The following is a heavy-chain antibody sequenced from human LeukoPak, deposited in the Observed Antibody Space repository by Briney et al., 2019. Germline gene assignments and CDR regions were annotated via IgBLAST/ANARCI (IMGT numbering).Heavy chain of an antibody. CDR3: ALNGDSWYLGSYYFDY. CDR2: ISAYNGNT. J-gene: IGHJ4*02. D-gene: IGHD6-13*01. CDR1: GYTFTSYG. V-gene: IGHV1-18*01. Sequence: GASVKVSCKASGYTFTSYGISWVRQAPGQGLEWMRWISAYNGNTNYAQKLQGRVTMTTDTSTSTAYMELRSLRSDDTAVYYCALNGDSWYLGSYYFDYWGQGTLVTVSS.